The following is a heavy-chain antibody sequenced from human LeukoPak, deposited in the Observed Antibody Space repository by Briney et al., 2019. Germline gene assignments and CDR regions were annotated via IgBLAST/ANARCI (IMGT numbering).Heavy chain of an antibody. V-gene: IGHV3-66*02. J-gene: IGHJ4*02. Sequence: GGSLRLSCAASGFTVSSNYMSWVRQAPGKGLEWVSVIYSGGSTYYADSVKGRFTISRDNSKNTLYLQMNSLRAEDTAVYYCAKNVGGYSYGYLTDYWGQGTLVTVSS. CDR3: AKNVGGYSYGYLTDY. D-gene: IGHD5-18*01. CDR1: GFTVSSNY. CDR2: IYSGGST.